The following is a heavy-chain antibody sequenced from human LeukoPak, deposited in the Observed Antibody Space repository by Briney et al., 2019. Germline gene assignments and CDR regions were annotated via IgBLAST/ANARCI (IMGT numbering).Heavy chain of an antibody. CDR1: GDTFSNYG. J-gene: IGHJ4*02. CDR2: ISGSAGGT. V-gene: IGHV3-23*01. CDR3: AKLGGSYP. D-gene: IGHD3-16*02. Sequence: GGSLRLSCAASGDTFSNYGMSWVRQAPGKGLEWVSAISGSAGGTYYADSVKGRFTISRDNSKNTLYLQMNSLRAEDTAVYYCAKLGGSYPWGQGTLVTVSS.